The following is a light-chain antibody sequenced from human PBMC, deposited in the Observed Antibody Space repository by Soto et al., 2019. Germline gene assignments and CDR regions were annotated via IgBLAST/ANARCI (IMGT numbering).Light chain of an antibody. J-gene: IGKJ4*01. CDR3: QKYNSAPLT. V-gene: IGKV1-27*01. CDR1: QGIRSS. Sequence: DIQMTQSPSSLSASVGDRVTITCRASQGIRSSLAWYQQKPGKVPKLLIYAASTLQSGVPSRFSGSGSGTDFTLTISSLQPEDVATYYFQKYNSAPLTFGGGTKVEIK. CDR2: AAS.